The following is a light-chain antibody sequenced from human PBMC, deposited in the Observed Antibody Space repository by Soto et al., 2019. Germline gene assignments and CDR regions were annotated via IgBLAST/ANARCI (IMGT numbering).Light chain of an antibody. Sequence: DIVMTQSPDSLAVSLGERATINCKSSQTVLYSSNNKNYLAWYQQRPGQPPKLLIYWASTRESGVPDRFSGSGSETDFTLTISSLQAEDVAVYYCQQYYSTPRTFGQGTEVEIK. J-gene: IGKJ1*01. CDR3: QQYYSTPRT. V-gene: IGKV4-1*01. CDR2: WAS. CDR1: QTVLYSSNNKNY.